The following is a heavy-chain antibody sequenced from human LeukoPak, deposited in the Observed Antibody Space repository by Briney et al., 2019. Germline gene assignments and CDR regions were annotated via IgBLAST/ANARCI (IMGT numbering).Heavy chain of an antibody. CDR1: GFTFTTFN. CDR3: AGTDYGDYFFDS. V-gene: IGHV3-21*01. D-gene: IGHD4-17*01. Sequence: PGGSLRLSCAASGFTFTTFNMNWVRQSPGKGLEWVSCISSSSGYIYYADSVKGRFTISRDNSRNSLYLQMNSLRAEDTAVYYCAGTDYGDYFFDSWGQGTLVTVSS. J-gene: IGHJ4*02. CDR2: ISSSSGYI.